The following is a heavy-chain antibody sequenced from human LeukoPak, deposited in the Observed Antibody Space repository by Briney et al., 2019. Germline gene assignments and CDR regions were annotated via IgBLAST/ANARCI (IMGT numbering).Heavy chain of an antibody. CDR3: ARVDYSDSSRHFDY. Sequence: SDTLSLTCAVYGQSFSGYYWAWIRQPPGKGLEWIGEINHTGRTNYKPSLKSRVTISVDSSKNQFSLRLNSVTAADTAGYYCARVDYSDSSRHFDYWGQGILVTVSS. CDR1: GQSFSGYY. CDR2: INHTGRT. V-gene: IGHV4-34*01. J-gene: IGHJ4*02. D-gene: IGHD4-11*01.